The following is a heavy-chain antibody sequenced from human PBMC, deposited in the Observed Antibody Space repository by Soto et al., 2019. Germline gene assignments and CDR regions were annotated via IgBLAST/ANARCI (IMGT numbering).Heavy chain of an antibody. J-gene: IGHJ4*02. D-gene: IGHD2-21*02. V-gene: IGHV1-46*01. CDR2: INPSSGAT. Sequence: QVQLVQSGAEVKKPGSSVKLSCKASGYNFIAYYIYWVRQAPGQGPEWMGMINPSSGATNYAQEFQGRVTVTRDTSTSTAYLELSSLRSEDAAVYYFAKYCGGDCRHFDAWGQGTLVTVSS. CDR3: AKYCGGDCRHFDA. CDR1: GYNFIAYY.